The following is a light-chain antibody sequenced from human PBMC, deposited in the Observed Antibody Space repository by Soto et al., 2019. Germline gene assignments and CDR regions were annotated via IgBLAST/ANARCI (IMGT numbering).Light chain of an antibody. CDR2: DNN. V-gene: IGLV1-51*01. CDR1: SSNIGNNY. CDR3: GTWDSSLSAVV. J-gene: IGLJ2*01. Sequence: QSVLTQPPSVSAAPGQKVTISCSGSSSNIGNNYVSWYQQLPGTAPKLLIYDNNKRPSGIAARFSGSKSGTSATLGITGLQTGDEADYYCGTWDSSLSAVVFGGGTKLTVL.